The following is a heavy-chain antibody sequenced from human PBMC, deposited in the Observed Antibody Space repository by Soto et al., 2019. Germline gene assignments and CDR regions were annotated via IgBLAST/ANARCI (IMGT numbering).Heavy chain of an antibody. J-gene: IGHJ5*02. CDR3: ARALCGGSCYAYNWFDP. Sequence: ASVKVSCKASGYTFTSYYMHWVRQAPGQGLEWMGIINPSGGSTSYAQKFQGRVTMTRDTSTSTVYMELSSLRSEDTAVYYCARALCGGSCYAYNWFDPWGQGTLVTVCS. CDR2: INPSGGST. V-gene: IGHV1-46*01. D-gene: IGHD2-15*01. CDR1: GYTFTSYY.